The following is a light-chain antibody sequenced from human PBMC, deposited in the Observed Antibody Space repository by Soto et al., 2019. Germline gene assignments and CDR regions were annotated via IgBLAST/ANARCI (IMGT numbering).Light chain of an antibody. CDR2: GVT. CDR3: SSFTSNRIYV. V-gene: IGLV2-14*03. J-gene: IGLJ1*01. CDR1: HXDIGTYDY. Sequence: QSALTQPTSVSGSPGQSITISYTGNHXDIGTYDYVSWYQQHPGRAPRLLIHGVTTRPSGISDRFSASKSGLTASLTISGLQPEDEADYYCSSFTSNRIYVFGPGTKVTVL.